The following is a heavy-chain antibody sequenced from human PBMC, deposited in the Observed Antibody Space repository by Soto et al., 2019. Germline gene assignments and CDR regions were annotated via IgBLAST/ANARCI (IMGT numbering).Heavy chain of an antibody. CDR3: AKDRLDRAPAGWVDC. V-gene: IGHV3-23*01. CDR1: GFSFSNYA. Sequence: EVQLLESGGGLVQPGGSLRLSCEASGFSFSNYAMSWVRQTPGKGLEWVSGINATGYATFYAESVKGRFTISRDNSKNTLYVQMNDLRGDDTATYYCAKDRLDRAPAGWVDCWGQGALVTVSS. J-gene: IGHJ5*01. D-gene: IGHD6-13*01. CDR2: INATGYAT.